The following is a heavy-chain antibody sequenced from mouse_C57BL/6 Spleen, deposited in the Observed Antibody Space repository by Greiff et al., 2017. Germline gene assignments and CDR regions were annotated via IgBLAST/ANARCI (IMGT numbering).Heavy chain of an antibody. CDR1: GYTFTSYG. D-gene: IGHD2-1*01. CDR3: ASIYYGNYDWYFDV. Sequence: QVQLQQSGAELARPGASVKLSCKASGYTFTSYGISWVKQRTGQGLEWIGEIYPRSGNTYYNEKFKGKATLTADKSSSTAYMELRSLTSEDSAVYFGASIYYGNYDWYFDVWGTGTTVTVSS. J-gene: IGHJ1*03. CDR2: IYPRSGNT. V-gene: IGHV1-81*01.